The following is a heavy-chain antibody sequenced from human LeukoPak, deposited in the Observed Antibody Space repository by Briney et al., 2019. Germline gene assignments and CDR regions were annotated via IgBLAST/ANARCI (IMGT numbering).Heavy chain of an antibody. CDR1: GGSISSGSYY. D-gene: IGHD3-3*02. V-gene: IGHV4-61*02. Sequence: SSETLSLTCTVSGGSISSGSYYWGWIRQPAGKGLEWIGRIHTSGSPDYSPSLKSRVTLSLDTSKDQFSLRLSSVTAADTAVYYCARVGHLWSSEIWGHGTMVTVSS. CDR2: IHTSGSP. CDR3: ARVGHLWSSEI. J-gene: IGHJ3*02.